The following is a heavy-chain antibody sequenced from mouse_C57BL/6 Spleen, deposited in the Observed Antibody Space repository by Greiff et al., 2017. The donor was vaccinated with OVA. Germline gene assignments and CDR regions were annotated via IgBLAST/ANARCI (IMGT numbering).Heavy chain of an antibody. CDR1: GYSITSGYY. CDR2: ISYDGSN. Sequence: EVKLMESGPGLVKPSQSLSLTCSVTGYSITSGYYWNWIRQFPGNKLEWMGYISYDGSNNYNPSLKNRISITRDTSKNQFFLKLNSVTTEDTATYYCAREGNSWYFDVWGTGTTVTVSS. J-gene: IGHJ1*03. V-gene: IGHV3-6*01. CDR3: AREGNSWYFDV.